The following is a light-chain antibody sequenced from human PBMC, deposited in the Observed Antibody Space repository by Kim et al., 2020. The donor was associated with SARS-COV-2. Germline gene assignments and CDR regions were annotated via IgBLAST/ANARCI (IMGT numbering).Light chain of an antibody. J-gene: IGLJ1*01. CDR2: RDS. V-gene: IGLV3-1*01. CDR3: QAWDSSIYV. CDR1: KLGGKY. Sequence: SVAQGQTASSACSGDKLGGKYAPWYQQKPGQSPVVGIFRDSGRPSGIPERFSGSDSGNTATLTIGGTQAMDEADYYCQAWDSSIYVFGTGTKVTVL.